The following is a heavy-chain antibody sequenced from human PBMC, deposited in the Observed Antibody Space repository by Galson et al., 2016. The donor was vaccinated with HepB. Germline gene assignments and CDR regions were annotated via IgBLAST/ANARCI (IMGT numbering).Heavy chain of an antibody. J-gene: IGHJ4*03. D-gene: IGHD1-1*01. V-gene: IGHV4-31*03. CDR3: ARDSGKTRTTFYFDY. CDR1: GDSISSGGYF. CDR2: IYYSGNS. Sequence: TLSLTCTVSGDSISSGGYFWSWFRQHPARGLEWLGYIYYSGNSYYNPSLKSRVSISLDSSKNQFYLRLNSVTAADTAIYYCARDSGKTRTTFYFDYWGRGTLVTVSS.